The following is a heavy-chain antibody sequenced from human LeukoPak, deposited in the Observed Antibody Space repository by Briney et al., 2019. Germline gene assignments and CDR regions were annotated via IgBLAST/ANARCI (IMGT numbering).Heavy chain of an antibody. CDR2: ISSNGGST. V-gene: IGHV3-64*01. Sequence: GRSLRLSCAASGFTFSNYVMHWVRQAPGKGLEYVSAISSNGGSTYYANSVKGRFTISRDNSKNTLYLQMGSLRAEDMAVYYCVSSDYGDYGSFDYWGQGTLVTVSS. CDR1: GFTFSNYV. D-gene: IGHD4-17*01. J-gene: IGHJ4*02. CDR3: VSSDYGDYGSFDY.